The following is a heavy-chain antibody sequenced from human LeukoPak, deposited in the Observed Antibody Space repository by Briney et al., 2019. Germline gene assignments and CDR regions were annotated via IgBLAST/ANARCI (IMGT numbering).Heavy chain of an antibody. D-gene: IGHD3-3*01. Sequence: ASVKVSCKASGYTFTGYYMHWVRQAPGQGLEWMGRINPNSGGTNYAQKFQGRVTMTRDTSISTAYMELSRLRSDDTAVYYCAREYYDLWSGTYPQSNWFDPWSQGTLVTVSS. CDR3: AREYYDLWSGTYPQSNWFDP. V-gene: IGHV1-2*06. CDR2: INPNSGGT. CDR1: GYTFTGYY. J-gene: IGHJ5*02.